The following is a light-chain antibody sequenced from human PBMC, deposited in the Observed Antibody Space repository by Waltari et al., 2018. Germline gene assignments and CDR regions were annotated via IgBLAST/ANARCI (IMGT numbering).Light chain of an antibody. V-gene: IGLV2-14*03. CDR1: SSDAGGYKS. Sequence: QSALTQPASVSGSPGQSISISCTGISSDAGGYKSVAWYQHHPGNAPTLLIYYVFNRPSCVSNRFSGSTSGNAASLAISGLQAEDEGVYYCSSYASSPPHVVFGAGTKLTVL. CDR3: SSYASSPPHVV. J-gene: IGLJ2*01. CDR2: YVF.